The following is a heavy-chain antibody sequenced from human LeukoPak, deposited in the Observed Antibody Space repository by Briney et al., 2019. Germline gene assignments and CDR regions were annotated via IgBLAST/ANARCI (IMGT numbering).Heavy chain of an antibody. CDR1: GFTFSNAW. J-gene: IGHJ6*02. D-gene: IGHD2-21*01. CDR3: PTDYGSSISSYYYYGMDV. Sequence: GGSLRLSCAASGFTFSNAWMNWVRQAPGKGLEWVGRIKSKAYGGTIDYAAPVKGRYTISRDDSKNTLYLQMNSLKTEDTAVYYCPTDYGSSISSYYYYGMDVWGQGTTVTVSS. CDR2: IKSKAYGGTI. V-gene: IGHV3-15*07.